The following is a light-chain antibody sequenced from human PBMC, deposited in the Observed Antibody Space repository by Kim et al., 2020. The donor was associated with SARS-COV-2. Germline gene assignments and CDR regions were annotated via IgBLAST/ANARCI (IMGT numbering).Light chain of an antibody. CDR3: QSYDSSLSVV. CDR2: DNN. Sequence: QSVLTQRPSVSGAPGQRVTISCTGSSSNIGARYDVHWYQQLPGTAPKLLIYDNNNRPSGVPDRFSGSRSGTSASLAITGLQAEDEADYYCQSYDSSLSVVFGGGTQLTVL. J-gene: IGLJ2*01. CDR1: SSNIGARYD. V-gene: IGLV1-40*01.